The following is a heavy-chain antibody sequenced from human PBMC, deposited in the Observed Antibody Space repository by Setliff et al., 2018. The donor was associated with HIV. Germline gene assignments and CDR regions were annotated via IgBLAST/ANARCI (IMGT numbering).Heavy chain of an antibody. J-gene: IGHJ6*02. D-gene: IGHD3-10*01. V-gene: IGHV3-7*01. CDR1: GFTFNNYW. CDR3: ARKLRPGHGMDV. CDR2: INQDGSEK. Sequence: GGSLRLSCAASGFTFNNYWTAWVRQAPGKGLEWVGNINQDGSEKNYVDSVKGRFSISRDNAENSLYLQMSSLRAEDTAVYYCARKLRPGHGMDVWGQGTTVTVSS.